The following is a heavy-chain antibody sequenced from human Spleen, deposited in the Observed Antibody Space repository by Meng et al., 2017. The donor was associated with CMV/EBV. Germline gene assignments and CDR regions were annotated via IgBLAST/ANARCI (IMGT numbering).Heavy chain of an antibody. CDR2: IRSKVYGGTT. CDR1: EFTFGGYA. D-gene: IGHD3-22*01. V-gene: IGHV3-49*04. J-gene: IGHJ6*02. CDR3: TRGDYFHSSGYPYGMDV. Sequence: LSLTCTGSEFTFGGYAMSWVRQAPGKGLEWIGFIRSKVYGGTTEYAASVKGRVIISRDDSKSIAYLQIYSLKPEDTGVYYCTRGDYFHSSGYPYGMDVWGQGTTVTVSS.